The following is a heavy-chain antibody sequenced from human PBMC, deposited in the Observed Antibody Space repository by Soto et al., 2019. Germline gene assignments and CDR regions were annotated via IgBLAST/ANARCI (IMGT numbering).Heavy chain of an antibody. V-gene: IGHV1-69*02. J-gene: IGHJ6*02. CDR1: GGTFSSYT. Sequence: QVQLVQSGAEVKKPGSSVKVSCKASGGTFSSYTISWVRQAPGQGLEWMGRIIPILGIANYAQKFQGRVTITADKSTSTAYMELSSLRSEDTAVYYCARAPDHELYYGMDVWGQGTTVTVSS. CDR3: ARAPDHELYYGMDV. D-gene: IGHD1-26*01. CDR2: IIPILGIA.